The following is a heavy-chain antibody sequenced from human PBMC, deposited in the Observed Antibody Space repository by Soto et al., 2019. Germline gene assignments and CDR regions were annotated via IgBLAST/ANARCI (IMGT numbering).Heavy chain of an antibody. CDR1: GYTFTGYY. Sequence: ASVTVSCKASGYTFTGYYMHWVRQAPGQGLEWMGWMNPNSGNTGYAQKFQGRVTMTRNTSISTAYMELSSLRSEDTAVYYCARGQGITIFGVVTPYGMDVWGQGTTVTVSS. D-gene: IGHD3-3*01. CDR2: MNPNSGNT. V-gene: IGHV1-8*02. CDR3: ARGQGITIFGVVTPYGMDV. J-gene: IGHJ6*02.